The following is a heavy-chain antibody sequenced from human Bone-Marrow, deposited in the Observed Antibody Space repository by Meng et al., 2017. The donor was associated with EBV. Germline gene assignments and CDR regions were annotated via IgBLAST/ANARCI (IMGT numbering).Heavy chain of an antibody. CDR1: GFTFSSYG. Sequence: QVHLCGCGGGVVQPGRSLSLSCAASGFTFSSYGMHWVRQAPGKGLEWVAVISYDGSNKYYADSVKGRFTISRDNSKNTLYLQMNSLRAEDTAVYYCAKGPGIVVVKYWGQGTLVTVSS. CDR3: AKGPGIVVVKY. V-gene: IGHV3-30*18. D-gene: IGHD2-21*01. J-gene: IGHJ4*02. CDR2: ISYDGSNK.